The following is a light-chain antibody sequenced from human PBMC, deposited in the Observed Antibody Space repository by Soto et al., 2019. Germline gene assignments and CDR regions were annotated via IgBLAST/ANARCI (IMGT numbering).Light chain of an antibody. V-gene: IGKV4-1*01. CDR2: WAS. CDR1: QSVLYSSNNKDY. J-gene: IGKJ2*01. Sequence: DIVMTQSPDSLAVSLGERATINCKSSQSVLYSSNNKDYLAWYPQKPGQPPKLLIYWASTRESGVPDRFSGSGSRTDFTLTISSLQAEDVSVYYCHQYYIAPYTFGQWTKLEIK. CDR3: HQYYIAPYT.